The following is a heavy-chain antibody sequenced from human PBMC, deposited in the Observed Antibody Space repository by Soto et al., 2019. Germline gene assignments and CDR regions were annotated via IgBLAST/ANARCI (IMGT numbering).Heavy chain of an antibody. D-gene: IGHD3-10*01. Sequence: QVQLEQSGAEVKKPGSSVKVSCKASGGTLSDHGVAWLRQAPGQGLEWMGGTIPVFNTAKYAQTFQSRVTVTADDFTEIAHMELSSLRSEDTAFYFCARGVYGSGNYYTGPSAFDIWGQGTMVIVSS. V-gene: IGHV1-69*01. J-gene: IGHJ3*02. CDR3: ARGVYGSGNYYTGPSAFDI. CDR1: GGTLSDHG. CDR2: TIPVFNTA.